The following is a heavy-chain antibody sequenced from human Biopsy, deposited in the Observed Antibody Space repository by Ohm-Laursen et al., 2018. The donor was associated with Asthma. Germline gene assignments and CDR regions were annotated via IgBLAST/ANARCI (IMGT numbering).Heavy chain of an antibody. CDR2: IPQGGAT. J-gene: IGHJ6*02. V-gene: IGHV4-34*01. CDR3: ASGPQWSGLDV. D-gene: IGHD2-8*01. CDR1: RGSFRGYV. Sequence: SETLSLTCAYRGSFRGYVWTWIRQPPGKGLEWIGEIPQGGATTFNPSLKSRVTISIDPSKSQLSLRGTSMTAADTAVYYCASGPQWSGLDVWGQGTTVTVSS.